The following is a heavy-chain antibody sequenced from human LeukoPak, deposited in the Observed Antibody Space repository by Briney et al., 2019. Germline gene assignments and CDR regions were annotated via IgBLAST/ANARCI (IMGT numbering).Heavy chain of an antibody. Sequence: SETLSLTCTVSGGSVKSSSYYWAWIRQPPGKGLEWIATIYYNEATQFNPSLKSRLTISIDTSRNQFSLKLSSVTAADTAVYYCARRTVGAVGYYYYGMDVWGQGTTVTVSS. V-gene: IGHV4-39*07. CDR2: IYYNEAT. CDR1: GGSVKSSSYY. D-gene: IGHD2-15*01. CDR3: ARRTVGAVGYYYYGMDV. J-gene: IGHJ6*02.